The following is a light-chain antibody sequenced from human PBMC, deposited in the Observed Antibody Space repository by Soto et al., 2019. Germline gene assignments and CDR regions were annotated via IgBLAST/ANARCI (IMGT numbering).Light chain of an antibody. CDR1: SSDVGGYNH. J-gene: IGLJ1*01. CDR3: CSYAGSYTWV. Sequence: QSALTQPRSVSGSPGQSVTISCTGTSSDVGGYNHVSWYQQHPGKAPKLMIYDVNKRPSGVPDRFSDSKSGNTASLTISGLQAEDEADYYCCSYAGSYTWVFGTGTKVTVL. CDR2: DVN. V-gene: IGLV2-11*01.